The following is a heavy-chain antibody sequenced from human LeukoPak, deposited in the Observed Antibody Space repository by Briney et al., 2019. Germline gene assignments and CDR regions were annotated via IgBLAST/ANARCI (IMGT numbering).Heavy chain of an antibody. Sequence: GGSLRLSCEASGITFSSYWMHGVRQAPGRGPVWVSRINSDGGRISYADSVKGRFSISRDNAKNTLYLQMNSLRVEDTAVYYCVVAPAAFDIWGQGTMVTVSS. CDR3: VVAPAAFDI. V-gene: IGHV3-74*01. CDR1: GITFSSYW. D-gene: IGHD2-21*01. CDR2: INSDGGRI. J-gene: IGHJ3*02.